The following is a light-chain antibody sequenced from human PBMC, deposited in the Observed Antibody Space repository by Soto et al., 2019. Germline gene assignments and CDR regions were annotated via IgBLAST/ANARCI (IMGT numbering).Light chain of an antibody. V-gene: IGLV1-40*01. J-gene: IGLJ1*01. Sequence: QSVLTQPPSVSEAPGQRVTISCTGSSSNIGAGYEAHLYQQVPGTAPKLLIYENNNRPSGVPDRFSGSKSGTSASLAITGLQAEDEAEYYCQSYDSSLSGYVFGTGSKVTV. CDR1: SSNIGAGYE. CDR3: QSYDSSLSGYV. CDR2: ENN.